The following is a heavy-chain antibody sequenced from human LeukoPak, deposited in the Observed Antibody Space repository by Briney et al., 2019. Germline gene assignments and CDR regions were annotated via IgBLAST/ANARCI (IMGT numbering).Heavy chain of an antibody. Sequence: SETLSLTCNVSGGSISSYYWTWVRQPPGQTLQWIGNVYFNGGTDFNPSLTSRVTISVDTSNNQFSLKLSSVTAADTAVYYCARQFGLMRSYRHLDHWGPGILVTVSA. D-gene: IGHD3/OR15-3a*01. J-gene: IGHJ4*02. V-gene: IGHV4-59*08. CDR1: GGSISSYY. CDR3: ARQFGLMRSYRHLDH. CDR2: VYFNGGT.